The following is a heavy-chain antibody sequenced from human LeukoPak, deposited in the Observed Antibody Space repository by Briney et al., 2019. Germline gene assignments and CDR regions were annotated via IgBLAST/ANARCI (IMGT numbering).Heavy chain of an antibody. CDR3: ARDGMAVAVGYFDL. CDR1: GDSVSSNSAT. J-gene: IGHJ2*01. D-gene: IGHD6-19*01. CDR2: TYYRSKWYN. Sequence: SQTLSLTCAISGDSVSSNSATWNWIRQSPSRGLEWLGRTYYRSKWYNDYAASVKSRITIKPDTSKNRFSLQLNSVIPEDTAVYYCARDGMAVAVGYFDLWGRGTLVTVSS. V-gene: IGHV6-1*01.